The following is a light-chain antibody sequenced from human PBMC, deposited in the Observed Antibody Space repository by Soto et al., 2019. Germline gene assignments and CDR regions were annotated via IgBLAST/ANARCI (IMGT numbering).Light chain of an antibody. J-gene: IGKJ4*01. CDR1: QSVSGSY. CDR2: GAS. V-gene: IGKV3-20*01. CDR3: QQYSNSLT. Sequence: IVLTQSPGTLSLSPGDRATLSCRASQSVSGSYLAWYQQKPGQAPRLLIHGASSRATGIPDRFSGSGSGTYFTLTISRLEPEDFAVYYCQQYSNSLTFGGGTKVEIK.